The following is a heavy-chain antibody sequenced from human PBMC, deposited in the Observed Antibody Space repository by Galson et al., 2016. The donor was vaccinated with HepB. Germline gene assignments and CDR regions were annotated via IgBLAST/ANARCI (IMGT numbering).Heavy chain of an antibody. CDR3: SRVVLPAAIDL. CDR2: ISSSSSYI. CDR1: GFTFSSYS. J-gene: IGHJ6*02. V-gene: IGHV3-21*01. D-gene: IGHD2-2*01. Sequence: SLRLSCAASGFTFSSYSMNWVRQAPGKGLEWVSSISSSSSYIYYADSLKGRFTISRDNAKNSLYLQMNSLRAEDTAVYYWSRVVLPAAIDLWGQGTTVTVSS.